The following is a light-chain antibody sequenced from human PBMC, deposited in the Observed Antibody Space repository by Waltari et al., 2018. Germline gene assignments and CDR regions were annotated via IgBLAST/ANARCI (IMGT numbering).Light chain of an antibody. J-gene: IGKJ2*01. Sequence: DIQMTQSPSPLSASVGDTVTVTCRASQNIDTYLNWYQHKPGALPRLLISAASTLHRVVPTTFTGSGSGTDFTLTISSLRPDDSATYYCQQSYSPPFTFGQGTKLEIK. CDR3: QQSYSPPFT. CDR1: QNIDTY. CDR2: AAS. V-gene: IGKV1-39*01.